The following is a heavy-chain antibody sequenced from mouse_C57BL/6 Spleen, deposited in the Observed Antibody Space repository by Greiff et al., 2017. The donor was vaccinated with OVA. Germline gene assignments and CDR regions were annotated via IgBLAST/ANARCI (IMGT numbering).Heavy chain of an antibody. D-gene: IGHD3-2*02. CDR1: GFTFSDYY. Sequence: EVQRVESGGGLVQPGGSLKLSCAASGFTFSDYYMYWVRQTPEKRLEWVAYISNGGGSTYYPDTVKGRFTISRDNAKNTLYLQMSRLKSEDTAMYYCARDSSGHYYAMDYWGQGTSVTVSS. CDR3: ARDSSGHYYAMDY. V-gene: IGHV5-12*01. CDR2: ISNGGGST. J-gene: IGHJ4*01.